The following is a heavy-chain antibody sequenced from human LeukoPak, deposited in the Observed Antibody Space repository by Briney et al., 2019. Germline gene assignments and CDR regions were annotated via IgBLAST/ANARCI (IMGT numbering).Heavy chain of an antibody. CDR1: GLTFSSYG. CDR2: IGGRDGST. J-gene: IGHJ4*02. D-gene: IGHD3-10*01. Sequence: GGSLRLSCAASGLTFSSYGMSWVRQAPGKGLEWVSAIGGRDGSTYYADSVKGRFTISRDNSKNTLYVQMNSLRAEDTAVYYCAKGHYYGSGSLDYWGQGTPVTVSS. CDR3: AKGHYYGSGSLDY. V-gene: IGHV3-23*01.